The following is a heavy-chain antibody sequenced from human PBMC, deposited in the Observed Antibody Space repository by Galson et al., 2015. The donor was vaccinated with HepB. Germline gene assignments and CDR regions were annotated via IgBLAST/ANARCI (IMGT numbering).Heavy chain of an antibody. Sequence: SLRLSCAASGFTFSDYYMSWIRQAPGKGLEWVSYISSSGSTIYYADSVKGRFTISRDNAKNSLYLQMNSLRAEDTAVYYCARGIAAAGDYYYYYGMDVWGQGTTVTVSS. V-gene: IGHV3-11*04. D-gene: IGHD6-13*01. J-gene: IGHJ6*02. CDR3: ARGIAAAGDYYYYYGMDV. CDR2: ISSSGSTI. CDR1: GFTFSDYY.